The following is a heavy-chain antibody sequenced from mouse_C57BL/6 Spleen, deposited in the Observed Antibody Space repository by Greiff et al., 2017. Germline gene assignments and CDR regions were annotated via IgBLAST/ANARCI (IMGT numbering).Heavy chain of an antibody. CDR3: ARGATVVAYYFDD. V-gene: IGHV1-69*01. D-gene: IGHD1-1*01. J-gene: IGHJ2*01. CDR1: GYTFTSYW. CDR2: IDPSDSYT. Sequence: QVQLQQPGAELVMPGASVKLSCKASGYTFTSYWMHWVKQRPGQGLEWIGEIDPSDSYTNYNQKFKGKSTLTVDKSSSTAYMQLSSLTSEDSAVYYCARGATVVAYYFDDWGQGTTLTVSS.